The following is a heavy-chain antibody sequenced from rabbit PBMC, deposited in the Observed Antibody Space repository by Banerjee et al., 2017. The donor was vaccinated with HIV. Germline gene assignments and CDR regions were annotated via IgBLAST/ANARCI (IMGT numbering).Heavy chain of an antibody. CDR3: ARDTSSSFSSYGMDL. V-gene: IGHV1S40*01. CDR2: IETGSSGFT. Sequence: QSLEESGGDLVKPGASLTLTCAASGVSFSGSSYMCWVRQAPGKGLEWIACIETGSSGFTYFASWAKGRFTISKASSTTVTLTSLTAADTATYFCARDTSSSFSSYGMDLRGQGTLVTVS. J-gene: IGHJ3*01. CDR1: GVSFSGSSY. D-gene: IGHD1-1*01.